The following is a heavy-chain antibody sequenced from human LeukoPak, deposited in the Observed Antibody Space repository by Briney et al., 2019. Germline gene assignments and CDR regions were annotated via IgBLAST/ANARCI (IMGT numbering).Heavy chain of an antibody. CDR1: GFTFSSYA. CDR2: ISGRGGST. CDR3: AQGHDFWGGYYTPVDY. V-gene: IGHV3-23*01. Sequence: PGGSLRLSCAASGFTFSSYAMSWVRQAPGKGLEWVSAISGRGGSTYYADSVKGRFTISRDNSKNTLYLQMNSLRAEDTAVYYCAQGHDFWGGYYTPVDYWGQGTLVTVSS. D-gene: IGHD3-3*01. J-gene: IGHJ4*02.